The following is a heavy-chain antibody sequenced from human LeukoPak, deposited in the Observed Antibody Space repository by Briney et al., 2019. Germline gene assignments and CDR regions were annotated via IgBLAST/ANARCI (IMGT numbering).Heavy chain of an antibody. D-gene: IGHD6-19*01. CDR1: GGSISSYY. CDR2: INHSGST. Sequence: PSETLSLTCTVSGGSISSYYWSWIRQPPGKGLEWIGEINHSGSTNYNPSLKSRVTISVDTSKNQFSLKLSSVTAADTAVYYCARNIASSSGWRFVAFDIWGQGTMVTVSS. CDR3: ARNIASSSGWRFVAFDI. J-gene: IGHJ3*02. V-gene: IGHV4-34*01.